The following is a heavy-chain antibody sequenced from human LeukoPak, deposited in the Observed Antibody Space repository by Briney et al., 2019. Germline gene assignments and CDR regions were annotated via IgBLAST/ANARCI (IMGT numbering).Heavy chain of an antibody. D-gene: IGHD1-26*01. Sequence: GGSLRLSCAASGFTFSSYSMNWVRQAPGKGLEWVAGISRNSDSTGYADSVKGRFTISRDNAKNSLYLQMNSLRAEDMALYYCVKDIGSGSYRYGGYFDYWGQGTLVTVSS. CDR2: ISRNSDST. V-gene: IGHV3-9*03. J-gene: IGHJ4*02. CDR3: VKDIGSGSYRYGGYFDY. CDR1: GFTFSSYS.